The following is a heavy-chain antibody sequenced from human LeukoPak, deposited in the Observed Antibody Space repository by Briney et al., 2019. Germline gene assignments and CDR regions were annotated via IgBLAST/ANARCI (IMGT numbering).Heavy chain of an antibody. CDR1: GGSISSGSYY. Sequence: SETLSLTCTVSGGSISSGSYYWSWIRQPAGKGLEWIGRIYTSGSTNYNPSLKSRVTISVDTSKNQFSLKLSSVTAADTAVYYCARGIEAAGKLNWFDPWGQGTLVTVSS. CDR3: ARGIEAAGKLNWFDP. CDR2: IYTSGST. J-gene: IGHJ5*02. D-gene: IGHD6-13*01. V-gene: IGHV4-61*02.